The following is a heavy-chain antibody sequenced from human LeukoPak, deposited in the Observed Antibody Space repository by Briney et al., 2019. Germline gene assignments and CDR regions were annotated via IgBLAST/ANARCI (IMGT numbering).Heavy chain of an antibody. CDR1: GYSFTNYW. J-gene: IGHJ4*02. CDR2: IYPGDSDT. Sequence: GESLKISCKGSGYSFTNYWIGWVRQMPGKGLEWMGIIYPGDSDTRYSPSFQGQVTISADKSISTAYLQWSSLKASDTAMYYCARQGSSGYSYGFPFDYWGQGTLVTVSS. V-gene: IGHV5-51*01. CDR3: ARQGSSGYSYGFPFDY. D-gene: IGHD5-18*01.